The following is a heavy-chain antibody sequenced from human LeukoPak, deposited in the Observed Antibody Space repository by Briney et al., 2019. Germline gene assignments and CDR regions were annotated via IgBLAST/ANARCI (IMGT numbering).Heavy chain of an antibody. V-gene: IGHV4-34*01. CDR1: GGSFSCYY. Sequence: SETLSLTCAVYGGSFSCYYWSWIRQPPGKGLEWIGEINHSGSSNYNPSLKSRVAISVDPSKNQFSLKLSSVTAADTAVYYCARGYCSSTSCYLSWYYFDYWGQGTLVTVSS. D-gene: IGHD2-2*01. J-gene: IGHJ4*02. CDR3: ARGYCSSTSCYLSWYYFDY. CDR2: INHSGSS.